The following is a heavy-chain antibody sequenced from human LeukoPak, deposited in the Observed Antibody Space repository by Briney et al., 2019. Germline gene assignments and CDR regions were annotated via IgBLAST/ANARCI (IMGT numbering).Heavy chain of an antibody. CDR3: ARHPRGSGSYYTRFDY. CDR1: GGSISSSSYY. Sequence: SETLSLTCTVSGGSISSSSYYWGWIRQPPGKGLEWIGEINHSGSTNYNPSLKSRVTISVDTSKNQFSLKLSSVTAADTAVHYCARHPRGSGSYYTRFDYWGQGTLVTVSS. J-gene: IGHJ4*02. D-gene: IGHD3-10*01. CDR2: INHSGST. V-gene: IGHV4-39*01.